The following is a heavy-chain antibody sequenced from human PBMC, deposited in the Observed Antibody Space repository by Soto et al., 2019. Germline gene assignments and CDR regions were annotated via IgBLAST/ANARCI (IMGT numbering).Heavy chain of an antibody. CDR3: ARDLSPPGEFFYDAVDV. D-gene: IGHD2-21*01. Sequence: EVQLVESGGGLVQPGESLRLSCAASGFTFSAFWMTWLRQAPGKGLEWVANIKRDGPVTHYGDSVEGRCTLSRDNAQNSLFLQLNSLRPEDTAMYYCARDLSPPGEFFYDAVDVWGQGTFVTVSS. CDR2: IKRDGPVT. CDR1: GFTFSAFW. V-gene: IGHV3-7*04. J-gene: IGHJ3*01.